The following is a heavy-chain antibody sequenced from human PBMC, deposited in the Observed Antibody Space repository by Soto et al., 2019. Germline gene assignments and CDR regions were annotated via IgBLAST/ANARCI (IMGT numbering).Heavy chain of an antibody. J-gene: IGHJ5*02. CDR2: ISAYNGNT. CDR1: GYTFTSYG. V-gene: IGHV1-18*01. Sequence: ASVKVSCKASGYTFTSYGISWVRQAPGQGLEWMGWISAYNGNTNYAQKLQGRVTMTTDTSTSTACMELRSLRSDDTAVYYCARDSMYDILTGYTPIDPWGQGTLVTVS. D-gene: IGHD3-9*01. CDR3: ARDSMYDILTGYTPIDP.